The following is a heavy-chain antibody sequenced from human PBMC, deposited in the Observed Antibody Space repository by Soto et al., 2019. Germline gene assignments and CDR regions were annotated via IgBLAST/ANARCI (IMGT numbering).Heavy chain of an antibody. Sequence: QVQLVQSGDEVRKPGSSVKVSCKASGYIFVNYGIAWVRQAPGQGLGWMGWISPYSGNTHYASKVQGKLIMTTDTTTSTAYMDPGSLTSDDTAVYYCATVDNYVTPTPHDVRGQGTTVTVSS. CDR1: GYIFVNYG. D-gene: IGHD3-16*01. J-gene: IGHJ6*02. CDR2: ISPYSGNT. CDR3: ATVDNYVTPTPHDV. V-gene: IGHV1-18*01.